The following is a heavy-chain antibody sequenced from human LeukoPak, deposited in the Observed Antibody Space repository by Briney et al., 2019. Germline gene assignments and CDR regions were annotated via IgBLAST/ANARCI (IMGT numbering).Heavy chain of an antibody. J-gene: IGHJ4*02. CDR3: AKDSSVAVYYDFWSGYYY. V-gene: IGHV3-23*01. Sequence: GGSLRLSCAASGFTFSSYDMSWVRQAPGKGLEWVSAISGSGGSTYYADSVKGRFTISRDNSKNTLYLQMNSLRAEDTAVYYCAKDSSVAVYYDFWSGYYYWGQGTLVTVSS. D-gene: IGHD3-3*01. CDR2: ISGSGGST. CDR1: GFTFSSYD.